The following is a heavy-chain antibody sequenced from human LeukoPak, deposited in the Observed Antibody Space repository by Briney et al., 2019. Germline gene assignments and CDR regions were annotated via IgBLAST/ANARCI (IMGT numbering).Heavy chain of an antibody. CDR2: ISSSSSYI. CDR3: ARSGPHDAFDI. Sequence: GGSLRLSCAASGFTFSSYSMNWVRQAPGKGLEWFSSISSSSSYIYYADSVKGRFTISRDNAKNSLYLQMNSLRAEDTAVYYCARSGPHDAFDIWGQGTMVTVSS. V-gene: IGHV3-21*01. CDR1: GFTFSSYS. D-gene: IGHD6-25*01. J-gene: IGHJ3*02.